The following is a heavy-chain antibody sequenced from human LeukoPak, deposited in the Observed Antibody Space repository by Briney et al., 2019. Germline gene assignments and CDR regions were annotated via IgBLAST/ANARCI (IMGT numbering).Heavy chain of an antibody. CDR1: GFIFSSFG. CDR3: AKDAYSSGWYGGYVDY. J-gene: IGHJ4*02. Sequence: PGGSLRLSCAASGFIFSSFGMHWVRQAPGKGLEWVAVISYDGSNKYVADSVKGRFTISRDNSKNTLYLQMNSLRAEDTGVYYCAKDAYSSGWYGGYVDYWGQGTLVTVSS. D-gene: IGHD6-19*01. CDR2: ISYDGSNK. V-gene: IGHV3-30*18.